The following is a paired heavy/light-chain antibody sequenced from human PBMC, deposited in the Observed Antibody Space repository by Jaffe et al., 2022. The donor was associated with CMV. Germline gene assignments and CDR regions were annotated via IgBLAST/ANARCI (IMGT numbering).Heavy chain of an antibody. CDR2: VNSDGSTT. D-gene: IGHD1-7*01. CDR1: GFTFSSYW. Sequence: EVQLVESGGGLVQPGESLRLSCAASGFTFSSYWMHWVRQAPGEGLVWVSRVNSDGSTTNYADSVQGRFTIYRDNAKNTLYLQMNSLRAEDTAVYYCARARTGTANGMDVWGQGTTVTVSS. CDR3: ARARTGTANGMDV. V-gene: IGHV3-74*01. J-gene: IGHJ6*02.
Light chain of an antibody. J-gene: IGKJ5*01. Sequence: EIVLTQSPATLSLSPGERGTLSCRASQSVSSYLAWYQQKPGQAPRLLIYDASNRATGIPARFSGSGSGTDFTLTISSLEPEDSAVYYCQQRSNWPPTFGQGTRLEIK. V-gene: IGKV3-11*01. CDR3: QQRSNWPPT. CDR2: DAS. CDR1: QSVSSY.